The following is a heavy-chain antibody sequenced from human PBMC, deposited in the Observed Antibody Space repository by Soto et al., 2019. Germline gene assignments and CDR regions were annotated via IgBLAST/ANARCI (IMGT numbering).Heavy chain of an antibody. CDR2: IIPILGIA. V-gene: IGHV1-69*02. D-gene: IGHD3-16*01. J-gene: IGHJ5*02. CDR3: ARVDVRGWFDP. CDR1: GGTFSSYT. Sequence: QVQLVQSGAEVKKPGSSVKVSCKASGGTFSSYTISWVRQAPGQGLEWMGRIIPILGIANYAQKFQGRVTLTADKSTSTAYMELSSLRSEDTAVYYCARVDVRGWFDPWGQGTLVTVSS.